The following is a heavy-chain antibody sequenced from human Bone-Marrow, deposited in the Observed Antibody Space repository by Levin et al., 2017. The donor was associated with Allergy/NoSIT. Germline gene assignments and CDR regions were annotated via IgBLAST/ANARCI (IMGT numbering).Heavy chain of an antibody. V-gene: IGHV3-48*04. D-gene: IGHD2-15*01. J-gene: IGHJ5*02. CDR1: GFTFSSYS. CDR3: ASSAGGGSCYSSSWFDP. CDR2: ISSSSSTI. Sequence: GGSLRLSCAASGFTFSSYSMNWVRQAPGKGLEWVSYISSSSSTIYYADSVKGRFTISRDNAKNSLYLQMNSLRAEDTAVYYCASSAGGGSCYSSSWFDPWGQGTLVTVSS.